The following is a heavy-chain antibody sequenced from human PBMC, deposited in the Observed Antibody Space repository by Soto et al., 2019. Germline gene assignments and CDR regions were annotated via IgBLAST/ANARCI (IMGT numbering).Heavy chain of an antibody. CDR2: IYYSGST. Sequence: PSETLSLTCTVSGGSISSGGYYWSWIRQHPGKGLEWIGYIYYSGSTYYNPSLKSRVTISVDTSKNQFSLKLSSVTAADTAVYYCAREMKRNYYDSSGYTSVDYWGQGTLVTVSS. D-gene: IGHD3-22*01. CDR3: AREMKRNYYDSSGYTSVDY. CDR1: GGSISSGGYY. V-gene: IGHV4-31*03. J-gene: IGHJ4*02.